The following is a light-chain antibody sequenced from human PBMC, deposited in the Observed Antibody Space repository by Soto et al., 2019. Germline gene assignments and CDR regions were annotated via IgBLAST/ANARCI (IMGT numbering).Light chain of an antibody. V-gene: IGLV3-21*04. Sequence: SSELTQPPSVSVAPGKTARITCGGTNIGSKSVHWYQQKPGQAPVVVIYDDNDRPSGIAERFSGSNFGNTATLTISRVEAGDEADYYYQVWDSSSDHRNVFGSGTQLTVL. CDR2: DDN. CDR1: NIGSKS. J-gene: IGLJ6*01. CDR3: QVWDSSSDHRNV.